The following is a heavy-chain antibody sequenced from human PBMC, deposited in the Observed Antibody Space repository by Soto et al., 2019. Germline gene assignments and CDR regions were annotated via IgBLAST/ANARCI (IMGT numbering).Heavy chain of an antibody. CDR3: ARDPSPGGSGIAIN. V-gene: IGHV4-31*03. CDR1: GDYISSGGYY. CDR2: IYYSGST. D-gene: IGHD3-9*01. Sequence: SETLSLTCTVSGDYISSGGYYWSWIRQHPGKGLEWIGYIYYSGSTYYNPSLKSRVTISVDTSKNQFSLKLSSVTAADTAVYYCARDPSPGGSGIAINWGQGTLVTVSS. J-gene: IGHJ4*02.